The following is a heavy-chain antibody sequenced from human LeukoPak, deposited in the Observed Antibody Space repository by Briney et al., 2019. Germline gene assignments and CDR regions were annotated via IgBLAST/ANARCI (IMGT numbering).Heavy chain of an antibody. CDR1: GYTFTSYG. CDR2: ISAYNGNT. V-gene: IGHV1-18*01. D-gene: IGHD3-3*01. J-gene: IGHJ6*02. CDR3: ARDQGITIFGVVINHYYYYGMDV. Sequence: GASVNVSCKASGYTFTSYGISWVRQAPGQGLEWMGWISAYNGNTNYAQKLQGRVTMTTDTSTSTAYMELRSLRSDDTAVYYCARDQGITIFGVVINHYYYYGMDVWGQGTTVTVSS.